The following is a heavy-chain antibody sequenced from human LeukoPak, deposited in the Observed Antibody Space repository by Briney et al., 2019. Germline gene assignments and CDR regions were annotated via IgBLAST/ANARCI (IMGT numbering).Heavy chain of an antibody. CDR1: GFTFSSYS. D-gene: IGHD2-21*02. CDR3: AREVAYCGGDCPTDAFDI. V-gene: IGHV3-21*01. J-gene: IGHJ3*02. CDR2: ISSSSYI. Sequence: GGSLRLSCAASGFTFSSYSMNWVRQAPGKGLEWVSSISSSSYIYYADSVKGRFTISRDNAKNSPYLQMNSLRAEDTAVYYCAREVAYCGGDCPTDAFDIWGQGTMVTVSS.